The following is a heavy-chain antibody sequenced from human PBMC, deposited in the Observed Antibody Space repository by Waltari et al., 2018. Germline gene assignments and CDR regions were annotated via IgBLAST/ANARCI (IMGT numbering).Heavy chain of an antibody. CDR2: ISYDGSNK. CDR3: ARSKAAAGTN. V-gene: IGHV3-30-3*01. D-gene: IGHD6-13*01. CDR1: GFTFSSYA. J-gene: IGHJ4*02. Sequence: QVQLVESGGGVVQPGRSLRLSCAASGFTFSSYAMHWVRQAPGKGLEWVAVISYDGSNKYYADSVKCRFTISRDNSKNTLYLQMNSLRAEDTAVYYCARSKAAAGTNWGQGTLVTVSS.